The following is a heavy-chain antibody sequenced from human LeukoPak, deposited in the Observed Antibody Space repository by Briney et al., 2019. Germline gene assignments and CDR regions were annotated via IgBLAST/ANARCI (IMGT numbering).Heavy chain of an antibody. V-gene: IGHV3-7*01. CDR1: GFTFSSYW. D-gene: IGHD2-15*01. CDR2: IKQDGSEK. J-gene: IGHJ4*02. Sequence: GGSLRLSCAASGFTFSSYWMSWVRQAPGKGLEWVANIKQDGSEKYYVDSVKGRFTISRDNAKNSLYLQMNSLRAEDTAVYYCARWVEGGGSCYHGWGQGTLVTVSS. CDR3: ARWVEGGGSCYHG.